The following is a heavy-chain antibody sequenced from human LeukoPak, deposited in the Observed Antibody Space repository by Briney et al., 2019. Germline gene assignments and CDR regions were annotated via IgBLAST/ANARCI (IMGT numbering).Heavy chain of an antibody. J-gene: IGHJ4*02. CDR3: ARGYWFYFDY. Sequence: GGSLRLSSADSGFTFSIYRMNWVREAPGEGVEWVSYISSLSGTIYYADSVKGRFTISRDNAKNSLYLQMDSLRAEDTAVYYCARGYWFYFDYWGQGTLVTVSS. V-gene: IGHV3-48*01. D-gene: IGHD2-8*02. CDR1: GFTFSIYR. CDR2: ISSLSGTI.